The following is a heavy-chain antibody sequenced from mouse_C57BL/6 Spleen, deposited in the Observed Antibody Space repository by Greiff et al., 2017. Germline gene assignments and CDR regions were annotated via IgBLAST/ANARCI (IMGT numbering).Heavy chain of an antibody. CDR3: SRGGYYGLDY. J-gene: IGHJ2*01. D-gene: IGHD1-1*01. CDR1: GYTFTSYW. CDR2: IDPSDSET. V-gene: IGHV1-52*01. Sequence: QVQLQQPGAELVRPGSSVKLSCKASGYTFTSYWLHWVKQRPIQGLEWIGNIDPSDSETHYNQKFKDKATLTVDKSSSTAYMQLSSLTPEDSAVYYCSRGGYYGLDYWGQGTTLTVSS.